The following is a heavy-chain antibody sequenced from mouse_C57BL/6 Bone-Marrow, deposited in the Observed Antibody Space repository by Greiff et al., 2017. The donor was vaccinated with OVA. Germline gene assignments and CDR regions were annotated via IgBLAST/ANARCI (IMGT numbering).Heavy chain of an antibody. V-gene: IGHV5-4*01. CDR3: ARDDYYYGSSYWYLDV. CDR2: ISDGGSYT. D-gene: IGHD1-1*01. CDR1: GFTFSSYA. Sequence: EVQRVESGGGLVKPGGSLKLSCAASGFTFSSYAMSWVRQTPEKRLEWVATISDGGSYTYYPDNVKGRFTISRDNAKNNLYLQMSHLKSEDTAMYYCARDDYYYGSSYWYLDVWGTGTTVTVSS. J-gene: IGHJ1*03.